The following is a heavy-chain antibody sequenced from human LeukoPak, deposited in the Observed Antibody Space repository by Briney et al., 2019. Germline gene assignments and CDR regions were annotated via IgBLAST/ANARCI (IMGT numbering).Heavy chain of an antibody. CDR1: GYTFTSYA. Sequence: ASVKVSCKASGYTFTSYAVHWVRQAPGQRLEWMGWINAGSGNTKYSQKFQGRVTITRDTSASTAYMELSSLRSEDTAVYYCARLTSWSYYFDYWGQGTLVTVSS. CDR2: INAGSGNT. V-gene: IGHV1-3*01. D-gene: IGHD1-26*01. CDR3: ARLTSWSYYFDY. J-gene: IGHJ4*02.